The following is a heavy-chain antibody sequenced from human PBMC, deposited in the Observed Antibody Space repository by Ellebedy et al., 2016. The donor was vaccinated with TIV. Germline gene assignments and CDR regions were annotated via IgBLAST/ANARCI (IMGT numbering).Heavy chain of an antibody. D-gene: IGHD1-26*01. CDR2: IHSIGTT. CDR3: TRDPVGIGALDF. V-gene: IGHV4-4*07. Sequence: MPSETLSLTCTVSGVSFGDYFWTWIRQSAGKGLEWIGHIHSIGTTDYSPSLTTRVSMSVATSKKQFSLQVAPVTAAETAVYYWTRDPVGIGALDFWGQGILVTVSS. J-gene: IGHJ4*02. CDR1: GVSFGDYF.